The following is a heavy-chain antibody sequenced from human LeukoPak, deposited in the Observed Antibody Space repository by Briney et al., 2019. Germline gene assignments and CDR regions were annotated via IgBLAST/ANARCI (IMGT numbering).Heavy chain of an antibody. CDR1: GGSISSSSYY. D-gene: IGHD4-17*01. CDR2: IYYSGST. Sequence: SETLSLTCTVSGGSISSSSYYWGWIRQPPGKGLEWIGSIYYSGSTYYNPSLKSRVTISVDTSKNQFSLKLSSVTAADTAVYYCAGKPEATVTFDYWGQGTLVTVSS. J-gene: IGHJ4*02. V-gene: IGHV4-39*01. CDR3: AGKPEATVTFDY.